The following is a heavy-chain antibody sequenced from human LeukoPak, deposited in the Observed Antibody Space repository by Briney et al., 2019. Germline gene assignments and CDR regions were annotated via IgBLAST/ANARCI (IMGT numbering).Heavy chain of an antibody. CDR1: GYSISSSYY. J-gene: IGHJ4*02. Sequence: SETLSLTCIVSGYSISSSYYWSWIRQPAGKGLEWIGRIYTSGSTNYNPSLKSRVTMSVDTSKNQFSLKLSSVTAADTAVYYCARGGYYYDSSGYYSLLNWGQGTLVTVSS. V-gene: IGHV4-4*07. D-gene: IGHD3-22*01. CDR2: IYTSGST. CDR3: ARGGYYYDSSGYYSLLN.